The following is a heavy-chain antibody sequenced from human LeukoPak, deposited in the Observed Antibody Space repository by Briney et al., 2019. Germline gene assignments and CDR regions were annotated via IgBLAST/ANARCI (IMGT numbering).Heavy chain of an antibody. CDR1: GFTFSDHY. V-gene: IGHV3-7*01. Sequence: GGSLRLSCAASGFTFSDHYMTWVRQAPGKGLEWVAKINQGGSLKRFVDSVKGRFTISRDNAQQSLYLQLNSLTAEDTAVYYCARESGYHGSGFDPWGQGTLVIVSS. J-gene: IGHJ5*02. D-gene: IGHD3-10*01. CDR2: INQGGSLK. CDR3: ARESGYHGSGFDP.